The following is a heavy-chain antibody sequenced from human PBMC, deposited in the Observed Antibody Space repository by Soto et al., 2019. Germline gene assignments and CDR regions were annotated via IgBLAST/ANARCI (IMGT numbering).Heavy chain of an antibody. Sequence: SETLSLTCTVSGASISSSYWSWIRQSPGKGLEWIGYVYYSGSTKYNPSLKRRVTISVDTSKNQFSLKLSPVTAADTAVYYCARGYYDSNGQSNTFDIWG. CDR2: VYYSGST. D-gene: IGHD3-22*01. V-gene: IGHV4-59*01. J-gene: IGHJ3*02. CDR3: ARGYYDSNGQSNTFDI. CDR1: GASISSSY.